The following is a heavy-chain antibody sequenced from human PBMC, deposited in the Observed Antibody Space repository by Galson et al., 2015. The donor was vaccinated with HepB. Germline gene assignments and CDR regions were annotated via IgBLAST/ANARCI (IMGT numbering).Heavy chain of an antibody. CDR3: ARGSYYYDSTHAEYFQH. D-gene: IGHD3-22*01. Sequence: SLRLSCAASGFTFSDYYMSWIRQAPGKGLEWVSYISSSSSYTNYADSVKGRFTISRDNAKNSLYLQMNSLRAEDTAVYYCARGSYYYDSTHAEYFQHWGQGTLVTVSS. V-gene: IGHV3-11*06. CDR1: GFTFSDYY. J-gene: IGHJ1*01. CDR2: ISSSSSYT.